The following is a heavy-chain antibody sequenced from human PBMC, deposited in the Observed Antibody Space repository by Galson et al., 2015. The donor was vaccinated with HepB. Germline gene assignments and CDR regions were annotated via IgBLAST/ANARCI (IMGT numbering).Heavy chain of an antibody. V-gene: IGHV3-30-3*01. D-gene: IGHD6-13*01. CDR2: ISYDGSND. CDR1: GFTFSSST. Sequence: SLRLSCAASGFTFSSSTLHWVRQAPGKGPEWVAVISYDGSNDYYADSVKGRFTISRDNSKNTLYLQMNSLRAEDTAFYYCAILNSWYKGDAFDIWGQGTMVTVSS. J-gene: IGHJ3*02. CDR3: AILNSWYKGDAFDI.